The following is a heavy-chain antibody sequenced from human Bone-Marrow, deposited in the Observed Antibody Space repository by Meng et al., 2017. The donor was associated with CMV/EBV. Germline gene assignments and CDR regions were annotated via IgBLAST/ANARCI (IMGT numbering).Heavy chain of an antibody. V-gene: IGHV4-59*01. Sequence: SETLSLTCTVSGGSISSYYWSWIRQPPGKGLEWIGYIYYSGSTNYNPSLKSRVTTSVDTSKNQFSLKMSSVTAADTAVYCGARRHHYDFWSGYHTFTNWGQGTLVTVSS. CDR1: GGSISSYY. D-gene: IGHD3-3*01. CDR2: IYYSGST. J-gene: IGHJ4*02. CDR3: ARRHHYDFWSGYHTFTN.